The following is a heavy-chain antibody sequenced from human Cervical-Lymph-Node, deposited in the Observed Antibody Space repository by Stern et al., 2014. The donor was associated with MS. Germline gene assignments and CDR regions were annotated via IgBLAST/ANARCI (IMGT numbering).Heavy chain of an antibody. V-gene: IGHV3-53*01. CDR1: GFTVSNNY. CDR3: ARAIFGLNTAAMAPDAFDT. J-gene: IGHJ3*02. Sequence: VQLVESGGGLIQPGGSLRLSCAAPGFTVSNNYMSWVRQAPGKGLEWVLLIYTDESAFYAASVKGRFTITRDSSKNKLFLQMNSLRAEDTAGYYCARAIFGLNTAAMAPDAFDTWGQGTMVTVSS. D-gene: IGHD3-3*01. CDR2: IYTDESA.